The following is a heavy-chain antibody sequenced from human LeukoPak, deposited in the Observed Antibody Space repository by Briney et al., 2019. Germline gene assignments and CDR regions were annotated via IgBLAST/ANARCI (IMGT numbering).Heavy chain of an antibody. CDR3: ARDRYSSGWHHEYYYYYYGMDV. V-gene: IGHV3-21*01. D-gene: IGHD6-19*01. CDR1: GFTFSSYS. CDR2: ISSSSSYI. Sequence: GGSLRLSCAASGFTFSSYSINWVRQAPGKGLEWVSSISSSSSYIYYADSVKGRFTISRDNAKNSLYLQMNSLRAEDTAVYYCARDRYSSGWHHEYYYYYYGMDVWGQGTTVTVSS. J-gene: IGHJ6*02.